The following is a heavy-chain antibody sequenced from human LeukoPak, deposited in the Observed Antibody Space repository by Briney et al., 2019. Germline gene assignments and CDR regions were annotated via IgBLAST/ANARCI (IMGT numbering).Heavy chain of an antibody. J-gene: IGHJ4*02. Sequence: GGSLRLSCAASGFTFSTYAMSWVRQAPGKGLEWVSAISGSGGSTYYADSVKGRFTISRDNSKNTLYLQTNSLRAEDTAVYYCAKTTSGWYDAIDYWGQGTLVTVSS. CDR2: ISGSGGST. V-gene: IGHV3-23*01. CDR1: GFTFSTYA. D-gene: IGHD6-19*01. CDR3: AKTTSGWYDAIDY.